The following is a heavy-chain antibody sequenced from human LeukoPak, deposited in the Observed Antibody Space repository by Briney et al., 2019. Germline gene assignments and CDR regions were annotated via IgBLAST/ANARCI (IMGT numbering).Heavy chain of an antibody. CDR3: ARSGTMVVMRPMYY. CDR2: IFTSGST. CDR1: GGSISGYY. J-gene: IGHJ4*02. Sequence: SETLSLTCTVSGGSISGYYWTWIRQPDGRGLEWIGRIFTSGSTNFNPSLKSRVTISVDTSKNQFSLKLSSVTAADTAVYYCARSGTMVVMRPMYYWGQGTLVTVSS. D-gene: IGHD4-23*01. V-gene: IGHV4-4*07.